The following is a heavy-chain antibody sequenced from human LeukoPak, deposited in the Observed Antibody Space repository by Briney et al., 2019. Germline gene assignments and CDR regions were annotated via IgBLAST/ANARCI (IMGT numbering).Heavy chain of an antibody. CDR2: IYPADSDT. D-gene: IGHD6-13*01. J-gene: IGHJ4*02. CDR1: GGSFTKFW. CDR3: ARLASIAAAVSY. Sequence: GESLKISCEGSGGSFTKFWIGWVRQMPGKGLELMGIIYPADSDTRYSPSFQGQVTISADKSTSTAYLQWSSLKASDTAMYYCARLASIAAAVSYWGQGTLVTVSS. V-gene: IGHV5-51*01.